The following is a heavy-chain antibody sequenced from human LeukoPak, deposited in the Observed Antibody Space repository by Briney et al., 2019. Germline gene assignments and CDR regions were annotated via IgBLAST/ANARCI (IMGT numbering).Heavy chain of an antibody. CDR2: ISSSSNTM. CDR1: GFTFSSYS. D-gene: IGHD2-21*02. Sequence: TGGSLRLSCAASGFTFSSYSMDWVRQAPGKGLEWVSYISSSSNTMYYADSVKGRFTISRDNAKNSLYLQMNSLRAEDTAVYYCASMTTYCGGDCYFFDYWGQGTLVTVSS. CDR3: ASMTTYCGGDCYFFDY. V-gene: IGHV3-48*04. J-gene: IGHJ4*02.